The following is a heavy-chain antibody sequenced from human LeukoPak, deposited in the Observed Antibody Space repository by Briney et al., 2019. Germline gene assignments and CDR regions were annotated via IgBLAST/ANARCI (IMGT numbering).Heavy chain of an antibody. D-gene: IGHD3-10*01. CDR1: GYSISSGYY. J-gene: IGHJ4*02. CDR3: ARERYGEFDY. CDR2: IYHSGST. V-gene: IGHV4-38-2*02. Sequence: PSETLSLTCTVSGYSISSGYYWGWIRQPPGKGLEWIGSIYHSGSTYYNPSLKSRVTISVDTSKNQFSLKLSSVTAADTAVYYCARERYGEFDYWGQGTLVTVSS.